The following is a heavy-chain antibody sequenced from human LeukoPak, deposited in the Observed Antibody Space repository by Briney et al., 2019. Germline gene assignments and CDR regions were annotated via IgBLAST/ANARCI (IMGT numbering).Heavy chain of an antibody. CDR3: ARLVAGTAAGWFDP. CDR2: ISAYNGNT. D-gene: IGHD6-19*01. J-gene: IGHJ5*02. CDR1: GYTFTSYY. V-gene: IGHV1-18*04. Sequence: GASVKVSCKASGYTFTSYYMHWVRQAPGQGLEWMGWISAYNGNTNYAQKLQGRVTMTTDTSTSTAYMELRSLRSDDTAVYYCARLVAGTAAGWFDPWGQGTLVTVSS.